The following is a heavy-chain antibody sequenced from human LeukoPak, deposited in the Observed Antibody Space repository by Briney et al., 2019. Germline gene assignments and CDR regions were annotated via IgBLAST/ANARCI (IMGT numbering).Heavy chain of an antibody. D-gene: IGHD5-18*01. CDR1: GGTFSSYA. V-gene: IGHV1-69*13. J-gene: IGHJ4*02. CDR3: ACGYSAALDY. CDR2: IIPIFGTA. Sequence: ASVKVSCKASGGTFSSYAISWVRQAPGQGLEWMGGIIPIFGTANYAQEFQGRVTITADESTSTAYMELSSLRSEDTAVYYCACGYSAALDYWGQGTLVTVSS.